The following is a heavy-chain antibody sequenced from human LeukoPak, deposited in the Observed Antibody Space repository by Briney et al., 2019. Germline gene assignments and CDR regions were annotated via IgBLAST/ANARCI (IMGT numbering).Heavy chain of an antibody. V-gene: IGHV1-46*01. J-gene: IGHJ4*02. CDR2: INPSGGST. D-gene: IGHD6-13*01. CDR1: GYTFTSYY. Sequence: ASVKVSCKASGYTFTSYYMHWVRQAPGQGLEWMGVINPSGGSTRYAQKLQGRVTMTRDTSTSTVYMELSSLRSEDTALYYCAKDSMLIRYSSSWSYFDYWGQGTLVTVSS. CDR3: AKDSMLIRYSSSWSYFDY.